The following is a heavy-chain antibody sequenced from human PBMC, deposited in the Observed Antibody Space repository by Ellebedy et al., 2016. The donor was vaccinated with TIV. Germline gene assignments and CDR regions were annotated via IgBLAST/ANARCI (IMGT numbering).Heavy chain of an antibody. J-gene: IGHJ4*02. D-gene: IGHD1-14*01. CDR2: IYLSDSDT. V-gene: IGHV5-51*01. Sequence: PGGSLRLSCQGSAYSFINYWIVWVRQMPGRGLEWMGIIYLSDSDTRYSPSFQGQVTISADRSVTTADLPFNSLNPSDTAVYYCAKLGHRATPDDSWGQGTLVTVSS. CDR1: AYSFINYW. CDR3: AKLGHRATPDDS.